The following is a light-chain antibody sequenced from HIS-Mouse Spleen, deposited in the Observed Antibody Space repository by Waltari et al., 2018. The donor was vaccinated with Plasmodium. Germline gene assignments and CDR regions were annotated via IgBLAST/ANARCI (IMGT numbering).Light chain of an antibody. Sequence: SYELTQPPSVSVSPGQTARITCSGDASPHHYAYWYQQKPGQAPVLVIYKDSERPSGIPERFSGSSSGTTVTLTISGVQAEDEADYYCQSADSSGTYRVFGGGTKLTVL. CDR2: KDS. CDR1: ASPHHY. V-gene: IGLV3-25*03. J-gene: IGLJ2*01. CDR3: QSADSSGTYRV.